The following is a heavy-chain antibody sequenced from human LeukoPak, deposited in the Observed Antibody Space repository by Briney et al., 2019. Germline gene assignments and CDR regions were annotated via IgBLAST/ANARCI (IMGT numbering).Heavy chain of an antibody. D-gene: IGHD3-10*01. CDR1: GYTFTSYG. CDR2: ISAYNGNT. J-gene: IGHJ6*02. Sequence: GASVKVSCKASGYTFTSYGISWARQAPGQGLEWMGWISAYNGNTNYAQKLQGRVTMTTDTSTSTAYMELRSLRSDDTAVYYCARDSGAHYYGSGSYYRYYYGMDVWGQGTTVTVSS. V-gene: IGHV1-18*01. CDR3: ARDSGAHYYGSGSYYRYYYGMDV.